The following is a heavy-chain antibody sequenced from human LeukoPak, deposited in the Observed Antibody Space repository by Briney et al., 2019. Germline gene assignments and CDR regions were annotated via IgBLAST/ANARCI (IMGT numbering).Heavy chain of an antibody. CDR1: GFSLSQRGVG. J-gene: IGHJ4*02. V-gene: IGHV2-5*02. CDR3: AHRFGWTGAVYYFDY. D-gene: IGHD6-19*01. Sequence: ESGPTLVNPTQTLTLTCTFSGFSLSQRGVGVGWIRQPPGKALEWLALLYWDDDKRYSPSLKSRLTITKDTYKNQVVLTMTNMDPMDTATYYCAHRFGWTGAVYYFDYWGQGTLVTVSS. CDR2: LYWDDDK.